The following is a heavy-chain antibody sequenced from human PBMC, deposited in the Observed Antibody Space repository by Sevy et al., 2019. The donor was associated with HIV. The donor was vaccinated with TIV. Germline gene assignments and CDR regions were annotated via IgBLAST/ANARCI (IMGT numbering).Heavy chain of an antibody. J-gene: IGHJ3*02. Sequence: GGSLRLSCKATGFSLINYAIHWVRQAPGKGLEWVAVMTFDGCNPYYADSVKGRFTISRDTSTNTVYLQMNSLRADDTAVYSCAKVLNSQITTDDTFDIWGLGTMVTVSS. CDR1: GFSLINYA. V-gene: IGHV3-33*03. CDR2: MTFDGCNP. CDR3: AKVLNSQITTDDTFDI. D-gene: IGHD3-9*01.